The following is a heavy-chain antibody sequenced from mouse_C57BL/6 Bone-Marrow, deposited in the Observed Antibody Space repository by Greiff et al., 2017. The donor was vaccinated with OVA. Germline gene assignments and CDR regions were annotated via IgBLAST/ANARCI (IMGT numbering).Heavy chain of an antibody. J-gene: IGHJ3*01. CDR1: GYTFTSYW. CDR2: IHPNSGST. V-gene: IGHV1-64*01. CDR3: ARCIYYYGSSYSY. D-gene: IGHD1-1*01. Sequence: VQLQQPGAELVKPGASVKLSCKASGYTFTSYWMHWVKQRPGQGLEWIGMIHPNSGSTNYNEKFKSKATLTVDKSSSTAYMQLSSLTSEDSAVYYCARCIYYYGSSYSYWGQGTLVTVSA.